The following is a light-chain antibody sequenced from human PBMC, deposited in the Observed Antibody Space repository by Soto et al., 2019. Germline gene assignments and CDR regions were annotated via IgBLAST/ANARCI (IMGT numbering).Light chain of an antibody. V-gene: IGKV3-11*01. CDR3: QQRSNWPPIT. CDR1: QSVSSY. Sequence: ILLTQSPATLSLSPGERATLSFRSSQSVSSYLAWYQQKPGQAPRLLVYGASSRATGIPDRFSGSGSGTDFTLTINSLEPEDFALYYCQQRSNWPPITFGQGTRLEIK. CDR2: GAS. J-gene: IGKJ5*01.